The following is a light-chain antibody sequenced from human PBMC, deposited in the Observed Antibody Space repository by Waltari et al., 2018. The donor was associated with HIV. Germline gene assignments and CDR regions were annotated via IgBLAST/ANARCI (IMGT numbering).Light chain of an antibody. Sequence: EIVMTQSPAALSVSPGERVTLSCKASQSVSSNVAWYQHKPGQAPRLLIYGASTRATGIPARVSGSGSGTQFTLTISSLQSEYFAVYYCQQNHDWPPTTFGQGTRLEIK. CDR1: QSVSSN. CDR2: GAS. J-gene: IGKJ5*01. V-gene: IGKV3-15*01. CDR3: QQNHDWPPTT.